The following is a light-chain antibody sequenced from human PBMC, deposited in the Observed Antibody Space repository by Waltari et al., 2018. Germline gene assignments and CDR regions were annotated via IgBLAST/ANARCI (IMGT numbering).Light chain of an antibody. Sequence: QSALTQPASVSGSPGQSITTSCTGTSSDVGGYNYASWYQQHPGKAPKLMIYEVSNRPAGVSNRFSGLQAEDEADYYCSSYASNSTPFGAGTKVTVL. CDR2: EVS. J-gene: IGLJ1*01. V-gene: IGLV2-14*01. CDR1: SSDVGGYNY. CDR3: SSYASNSTP.